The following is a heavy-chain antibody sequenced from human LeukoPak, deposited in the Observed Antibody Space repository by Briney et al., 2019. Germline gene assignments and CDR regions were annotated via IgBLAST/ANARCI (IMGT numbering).Heavy chain of an antibody. J-gene: IGHJ4*02. CDR2: INWNGGST. D-gene: IGHD6-19*01. V-gene: IGHV3-20*04. CDR3: ARVRSSGWYVGNPFDY. CDR1: GFTFDDYG. Sequence: PGGSLRPSCAASGFTFDDYGMSWVRQAPGKGLEWVSGINWNGGSTGYADSVKGRFTISRDNAKNSLYLQMNSLRAEDTALYYCARVRSSGWYVGNPFDYWGQGTLVTVSS.